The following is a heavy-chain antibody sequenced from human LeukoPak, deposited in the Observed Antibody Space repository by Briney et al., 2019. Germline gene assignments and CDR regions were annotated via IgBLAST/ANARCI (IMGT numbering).Heavy chain of an antibody. CDR1: GGSISSYY. J-gene: IGHJ5*02. V-gene: IGHV4-59*01. CDR2: IYNSGST. Sequence: KPSETLSLTCTVPGGSISSYYWSWIRQPPGKGLEWIGYIYNSGSTNYNPSLKSRVTISVDTSKNQFSLKLTSVTAADTAVYYCARDHDDFWMGWFDPWGQGTLVTVSS. D-gene: IGHD3-3*01. CDR3: ARDHDDFWMGWFDP.